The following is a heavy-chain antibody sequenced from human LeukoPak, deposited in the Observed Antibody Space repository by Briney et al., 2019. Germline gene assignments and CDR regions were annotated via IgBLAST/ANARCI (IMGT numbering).Heavy chain of an antibody. CDR1: GGSISSSSYY. J-gene: IGHJ4*02. Sequence: SETLSLTCTVSGGSISSSSYYWGWIRQPPGKGLEWIGSIYYSGSTYYNPSLKSRVTISVDTSKNQFSLKLCSVTAADTAVYYCARRHGSGWYRLFDYWGQGTLVTVSS. V-gene: IGHV4-39*01. D-gene: IGHD6-19*01. CDR3: ARRHGSGWYRLFDY. CDR2: IYYSGST.